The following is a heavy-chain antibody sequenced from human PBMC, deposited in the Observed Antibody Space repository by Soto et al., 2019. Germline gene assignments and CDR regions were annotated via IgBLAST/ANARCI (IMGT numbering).Heavy chain of an antibody. Sequence: EVQLVESGGGLVQPGGSLRLSCAASAFTFSGHYMVWVRQAPGKGLEWVGRSRNKANNYTTEYAATVKGRFTISRDDSKNSLYLQMNSLKTEDTAVYYCARDGGIAVRHYYGMDVWGQGTTVTVSS. CDR1: AFTFSGHY. CDR3: ARDGGIAVRHYYGMDV. V-gene: IGHV3-72*01. CDR2: SRNKANNYTT. D-gene: IGHD6-6*01. J-gene: IGHJ6*02.